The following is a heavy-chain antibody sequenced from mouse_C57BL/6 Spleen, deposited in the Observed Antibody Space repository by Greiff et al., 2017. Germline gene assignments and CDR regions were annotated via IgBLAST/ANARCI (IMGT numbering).Heavy chain of an antibody. CDR1: GYTFTSYW. CDR2: IDPSDSET. CDR3: ARGGVTPFAY. J-gene: IGHJ3*01. Sequence: QVQLQQPGAELVRPGSSVKLSCKASGYTFTSYWMHWVKQRPIQGLEWIGNIDPSDSETHYTQKFKDKATLTVDKSSSTAYMQLSSLTSEDSAVYYCARGGVTPFAYWGQGTLVTVSA. V-gene: IGHV1-52*01. D-gene: IGHD2-2*01.